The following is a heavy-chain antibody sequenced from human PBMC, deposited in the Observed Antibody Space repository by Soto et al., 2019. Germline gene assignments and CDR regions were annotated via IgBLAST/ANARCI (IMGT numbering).Heavy chain of an antibody. V-gene: IGHV3-23*01. D-gene: IGHD3-16*01. Sequence: EVQLLESGGGLVQPGGSLRLSCAASRFTFSSSAMSWVRQAPGKGLEWVSAISFSSSSSHYADPVKGRFTISRDNSKSTLYLQMNSLRAEDTAVYYCAKEISWDYHFDYWGQGALVTVSS. CDR3: AKEISWDYHFDY. J-gene: IGHJ4*02. CDR2: ISFSSSSS. CDR1: RFTFSSSA.